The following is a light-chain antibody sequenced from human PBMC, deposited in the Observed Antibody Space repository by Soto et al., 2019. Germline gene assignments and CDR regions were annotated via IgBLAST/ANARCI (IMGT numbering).Light chain of an antibody. CDR3: SSYTISNTLPFV. J-gene: IGLJ1*01. CDR2: EVT. Sequence: QSVLTQPASGSGSPGQSITISCTGTRRDVGGYNYVSWYQQYPGKSPKLLIYEVTHRPSGVSNRFSGSKSGNTASLTISGLQAEDEADYYCSSYTISNTLPFVFGTGTKVTVL. V-gene: IGLV2-14*01. CDR1: RRDVGGYNY.